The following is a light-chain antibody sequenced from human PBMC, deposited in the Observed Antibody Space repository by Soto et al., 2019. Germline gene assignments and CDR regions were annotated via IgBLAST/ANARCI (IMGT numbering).Light chain of an antibody. J-gene: IGKJ1*01. V-gene: IGKV3-20*01. CDR1: QSVSSNF. Sequence: EIVLTQSPGTLSLSPGERATLSCRASQSVSSNFLAWYQQKTGQAPRLLVQGASSRATGIPDRFSGSGSGTDFTLTISRLEPEDFAVYYCQQYGGSPWTFGQGTKVDIK. CDR3: QQYGGSPWT. CDR2: GAS.